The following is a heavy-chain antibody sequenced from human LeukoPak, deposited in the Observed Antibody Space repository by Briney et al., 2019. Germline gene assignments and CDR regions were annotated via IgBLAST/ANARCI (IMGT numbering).Heavy chain of an antibody. D-gene: IGHD6-6*01. Sequence: SVNVSCKASGGTFSSYAISLVRQAPGQGLESMGGIIPIFGTANYAQKFQGRVTITADKSTSTAYMELSSLRSEDTAVYYCARGLVNYYGMDVWGKGTTVTVSS. CDR3: ARGLVNYYGMDV. V-gene: IGHV1-69*06. J-gene: IGHJ6*04. CDR1: GGTFSSYA. CDR2: IIPIFGTA.